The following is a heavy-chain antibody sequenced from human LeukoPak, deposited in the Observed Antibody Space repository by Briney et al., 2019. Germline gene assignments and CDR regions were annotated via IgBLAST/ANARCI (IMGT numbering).Heavy chain of an antibody. D-gene: IGHD2/OR15-2a*01. CDR2: INWNGGST. CDR3: ARDGTTIGDDYFPN. V-gene: IGHV3-20*04. J-gene: IGHJ4*02. Sequence: GPSLRLSCAGSGFTFDDYGMNWVSQVPGKGLEWLSAINWNGGSTRYAESVRGRFTISRENARNSMFLHMNSLRADDTALYFCARDGTTIGDDYFPNWGQGILVTVSS. CDR1: GFTFDDYG.